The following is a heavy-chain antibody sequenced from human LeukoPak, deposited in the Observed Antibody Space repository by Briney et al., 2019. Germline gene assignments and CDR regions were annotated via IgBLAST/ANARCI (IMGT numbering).Heavy chain of an antibody. CDR1: GGSFSGYY. D-gene: IGHD2-2*01. V-gene: IGHV4-34*01. CDR3: ASQGYCSSTSCSNPGDY. Sequence: PSETLSLTCAVYGGSFSGYYWSWIRQPPGKGLEWIGEINHSGSTNYNPSLRSRVTISVDTSKNQFSLKLSSVTAADTAVYYCASQGYCSSTSCSNPGDYWGQGTLVTVSS. J-gene: IGHJ4*02. CDR2: INHSGST.